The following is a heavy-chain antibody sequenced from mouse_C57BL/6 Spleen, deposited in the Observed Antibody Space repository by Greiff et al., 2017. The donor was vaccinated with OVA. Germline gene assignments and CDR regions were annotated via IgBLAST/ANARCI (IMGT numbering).Heavy chain of an antibody. D-gene: IGHD2-2*01. J-gene: IGHJ2*01. CDR2: ISSGGSYT. V-gene: IGHV5-6*01. CDR3: ARLYGYDGDGYFDY. Sequence: EVHLVESGGDLVKPGGSLKLSCAASGFTFSSYGMSWVRQTPVKRLEWVATISSGGSYTYYPDSVKGRFTISRDNAKNTLYLQMSSLKSEDTAMYYCARLYGYDGDGYFDYWGQGTTLTVSS. CDR1: GFTFSSYG.